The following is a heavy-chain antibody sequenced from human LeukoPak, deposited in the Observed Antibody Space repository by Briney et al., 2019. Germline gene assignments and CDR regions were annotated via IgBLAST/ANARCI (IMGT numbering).Heavy chain of an antibody. CDR3: ARDPNIVSAVTLRAFDI. V-gene: IGHV4-4*02. CDR2: VFHDGSP. Sequence: SGTLSLTCAVSGGSISSSSWWSWVRQPPGKGLEWIGEVFHDGSPNYNPSFRGRVTILVDKSKNQFSLNLGSLTAADTAMYYCARDPNIVSAVTLRAFDIWGQGTMVSVSS. D-gene: IGHD5/OR15-5a*01. CDR1: GGSISSSSW. J-gene: IGHJ3*02.